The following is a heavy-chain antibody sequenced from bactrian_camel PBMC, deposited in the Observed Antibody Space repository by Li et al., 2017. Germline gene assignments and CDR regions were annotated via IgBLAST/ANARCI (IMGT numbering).Heavy chain of an antibody. J-gene: IGHJ4*01. V-gene: IGHV3S26*01. CDR1: GYTDSTYC. D-gene: IGHD3*01. CDR3: AVRDAFCSPNRDAYDY. CDR2: IVDSDGTT. Sequence: HVQLVESGGGSAQAGGSLTLSCEVSGYTDSTYCVGWFRQAPGKGREGVAIVDSDGTTTYAGSTEERFTISVDNAKNTLYLQMDRLKPNDTAMYYCAVRDAFCSPNRDAYDYWGQGTQVT.